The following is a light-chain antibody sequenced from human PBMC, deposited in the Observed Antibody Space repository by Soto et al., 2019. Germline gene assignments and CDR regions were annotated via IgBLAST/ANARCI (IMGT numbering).Light chain of an antibody. Sequence: QSALTQPPSVSGAPGQRVTISCTGSSSNIGAHYDVHWYQQLPGTAPKLLIYGNSNRPSGVPDRFSGSKSGTSASLATTGLQAEDEADYYCQSYDNSLSVYVFGTGTKLTVL. J-gene: IGLJ1*01. CDR2: GNS. CDR1: SSNIGAHYD. V-gene: IGLV1-40*01. CDR3: QSYDNSLSVYV.